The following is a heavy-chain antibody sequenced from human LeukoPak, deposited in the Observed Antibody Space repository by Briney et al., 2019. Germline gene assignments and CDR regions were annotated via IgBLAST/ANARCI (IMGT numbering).Heavy chain of an antibody. D-gene: IGHD5-18*01. CDR2: INTNTGNP. CDR1: GYTFTSYA. CDR3: ARGRKYTSGYRATELGSGYSDY. V-gene: IGHV7-4-1*02. Sequence: ASVKVSCKASGYTFTSYAMNWVRQAPGQGLEWMGWINTNTGNPTYAQGFTGRFVFSFDTSVSTAYLQISSLKAEDTAVYYCARGRKYTSGYRATELGSGYSDYWGQGTLVTVSS. J-gene: IGHJ4*02.